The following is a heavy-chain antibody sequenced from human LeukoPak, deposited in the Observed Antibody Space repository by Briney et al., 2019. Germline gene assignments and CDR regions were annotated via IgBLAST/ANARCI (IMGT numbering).Heavy chain of an antibody. D-gene: IGHD3-3*01. V-gene: IGHV4-39*02. CDR2: ISSSGNT. J-gene: IGHJ4*02. CDR3: ARLGAGPTYYDFWSGYSSFYFDY. CDR1: GGSTSGGNYY. Sequence: SETLSLTCIVSGGSTSGGNYYWGWIRRPPGKGLEWIGGISSSGNTYYNPSLKSRITISIDTSKNHFSLKLSSVTAADTAVYYCARLGAGPTYYDFWSGYSSFYFDYWVQGILVTVSS.